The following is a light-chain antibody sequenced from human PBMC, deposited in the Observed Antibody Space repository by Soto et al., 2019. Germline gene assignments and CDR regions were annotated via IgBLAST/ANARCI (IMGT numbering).Light chain of an antibody. Sequence: LSCRASQLFSSNLAWYQRRPGQAPRLLIYGSSTRATGVPPRFSGSASGTEFTLTISSLQAEDVAVYHCHQYYSTPITFGQGTRLEIK. V-gene: IGKV3-15*01. CDR2: GSS. J-gene: IGKJ5*01. CDR3: HQYYSTPIT. CDR1: QLFSSN.